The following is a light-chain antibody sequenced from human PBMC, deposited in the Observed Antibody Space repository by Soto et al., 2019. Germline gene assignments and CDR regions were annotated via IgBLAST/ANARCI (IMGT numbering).Light chain of an antibody. CDR3: SSYTSRSTLV. V-gene: IGLV2-14*01. J-gene: IGLJ2*01. CDR1: SSDVGGYNY. CDR2: EVS. Sequence: QSALTQPASVSGSPGQSITISCTGTSSDVGGYNYVSWYQQHPGKAPKLMIYEVSNRPSGVSNHFSGSKSGNTASLTISGLQAEDEADYYCSSYTSRSTLVFGGGTQLTVL.